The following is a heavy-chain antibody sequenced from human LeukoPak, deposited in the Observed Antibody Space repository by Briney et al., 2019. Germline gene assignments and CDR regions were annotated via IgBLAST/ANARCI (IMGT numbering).Heavy chain of an antibody. D-gene: IGHD5-18*01. J-gene: IGHJ4*02. CDR2: IYYSGST. CDR1: GGSISSSSYY. CDR3: GRGGGTRGYSFGYMDY. Sequence: PSETLSLTCTVSGGSISSSSYYWGWIRQHPGKGLQWIGYIYYSGSTYYNPSLKSRVTMSVDTSKNQFSLNLISVTAADTAVYYCGRGGGTRGYSFGYMDYWGQGTLVTVSS. V-gene: IGHV4-31*03.